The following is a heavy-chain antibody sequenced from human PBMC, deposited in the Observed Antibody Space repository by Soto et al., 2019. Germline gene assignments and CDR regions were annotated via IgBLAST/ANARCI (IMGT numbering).Heavy chain of an antibody. V-gene: IGHV1-69*14. D-gene: IGHD2-21*02. CDR2: IIPMFDTA. CDR1: GGTFSSYA. Sequence: QVQLVQSGAEVKKPGSSVTVSCKASGGTFSSYAISWVRQAPGQGLEWMGKIIPMFDTANYAQKFQGRVTITADNSTSTAYMELSSLRSGDTAVYYCARAVVVTAIVYQYYGMDAWGQGTTVTVSS. CDR3: ARAVVVTAIVYQYYGMDA. J-gene: IGHJ6*02.